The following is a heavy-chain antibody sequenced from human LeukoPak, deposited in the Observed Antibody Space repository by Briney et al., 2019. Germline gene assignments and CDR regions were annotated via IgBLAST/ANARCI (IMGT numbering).Heavy chain of an antibody. CDR2: INPSGGST. CDR3: ARAQVTKPPIGDYKVLGY. D-gene: IGHD4-11*01. J-gene: IGHJ4*02. V-gene: IGHV1-46*01. Sequence: GASVKVSCKASGYTFTSYYMHWVRQAPGQGLECMGIINPSGGSTSYAQKFQGRVTMTRDMSTSTVYMELSSLRSEDTAVYYCARAQVTKPPIGDYKVLGYWGQGTLVTVSS. CDR1: GYTFTSYY.